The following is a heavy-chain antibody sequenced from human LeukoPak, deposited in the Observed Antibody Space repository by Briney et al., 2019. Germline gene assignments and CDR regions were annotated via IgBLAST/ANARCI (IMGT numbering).Heavy chain of an antibody. J-gene: IGHJ5*02. Sequence: SETLSLTCTVSSGSISTSNYYWGWVRQPPGKALEWIGNIFYTGSTYYSPSLKSRVTISLDTSRNQFSLKLSSVTAADTAVYYCARAMVRVINNWFDPWGQGTLVTVSS. CDR1: SGSISTSNYY. CDR3: ARAMVRVINNWFDP. V-gene: IGHV4-39*07. CDR2: IFYTGST. D-gene: IGHD3-10*01.